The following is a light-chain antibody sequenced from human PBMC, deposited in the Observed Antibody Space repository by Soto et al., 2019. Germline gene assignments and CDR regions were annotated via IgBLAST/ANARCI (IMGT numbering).Light chain of an antibody. CDR2: EVS. J-gene: IGLJ1*01. CDR3: SSYTSSSIV. Sequence: QSALTQPASVSGSPGQSVTISCTGTSSDVGGYNYVSWYRQLPGKAPKLMIYEVSNRPSGVSNRFSGSKSGNTASLTISGLQAEDEADYYCSSYTSSSIVFGTGTKVTVL. V-gene: IGLV2-14*01. CDR1: SSDVGGYNY.